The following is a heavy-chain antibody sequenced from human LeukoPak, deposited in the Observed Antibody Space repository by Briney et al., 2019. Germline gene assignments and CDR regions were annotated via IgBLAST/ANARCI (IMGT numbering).Heavy chain of an antibody. CDR2: VFDSGGT. CDR3: ARGYSSSWNYLDY. Sequence: PSETLSLTCTVSGGSIRGYFWTWIRQPPGKGLEWIGYVFDSGGTNYNPSLKSRVTISVDTSKKQFSLKLSSVTAADTAVYYCARGYSSSWNYLDYWGQGTLVTVSS. J-gene: IGHJ4*02. CDR1: GGSIRGYF. V-gene: IGHV4-59*01. D-gene: IGHD6-13*01.